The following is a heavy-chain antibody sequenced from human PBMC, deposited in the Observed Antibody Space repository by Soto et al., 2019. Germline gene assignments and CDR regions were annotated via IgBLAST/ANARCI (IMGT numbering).Heavy chain of an antibody. CDR1: GFTFTTYA. V-gene: IGHV3-30*04. CDR2: ISNDGRGK. CDR3: ARDQCFGGGRSCYYFDF. Sequence: GGSLRLSCAASGFTFTTYAIHWVRQAPGKGLEWVAVISNDGRGKYYADSVKGRFTISRDNSKNTLYLQMNSLRSDDTAVYYCARDQCFGGGRSCYYFDFWGQGTLVPSPQ. J-gene: IGHJ4*02. D-gene: IGHD2-15*01.